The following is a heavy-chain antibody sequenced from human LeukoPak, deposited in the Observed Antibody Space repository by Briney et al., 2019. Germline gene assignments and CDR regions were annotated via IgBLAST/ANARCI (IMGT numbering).Heavy chain of an antibody. CDR3: AKDRVWTGTTADY. V-gene: IGHV3-48*01. J-gene: IGHJ4*02. CDR2: ISSSSYTI. CDR1: GFTFSSYS. D-gene: IGHD1-1*01. Sequence: PGGSLRLSCAASGFTFSSYSMNWVRQAPGKGLEWVSYISSSSYTIYYADSVKGRFTISRDNSKNTLYLQMNSLRAEDTAVYYCAKDRVWTGTTADYWGQGTLVTVSS.